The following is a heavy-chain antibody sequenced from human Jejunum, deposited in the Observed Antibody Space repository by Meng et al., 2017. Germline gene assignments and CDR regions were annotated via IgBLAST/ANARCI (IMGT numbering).Heavy chain of an antibody. CDR1: GYTFTAYY. V-gene: IGHV1-2*06. CDR2: IHPNSGGT. CDR3: ARGVDNILTGSYSYYYGVDL. J-gene: IGHJ6*01. Sequence: ASVKVSCKASGYTFTAYYMHWVRQAPGQGLEWMGRIHPNSGGTNYAQKFQGRVTMTRDTSISTAYMEVSRLTSDDTAVYYCARGVDNILTGSYSYYYGVDLWGRGTTVTGSS. D-gene: IGHD3-9*01.